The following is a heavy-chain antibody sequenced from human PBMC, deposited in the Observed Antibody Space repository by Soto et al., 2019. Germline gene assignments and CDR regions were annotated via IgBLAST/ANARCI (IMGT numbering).Heavy chain of an antibody. Sequence: GGSLRLSCAASGFTFSSYAMSWVRQAPGKGLEWVSAISGSGGSTYYADSVKGRFTISRDNSKNMLYLQMNGLRAEDTAVYYCAKDGSGWHLKPISPLDYWGQGTLVTVYS. D-gene: IGHD6-19*01. CDR1: GFTFSSYA. J-gene: IGHJ4*02. CDR2: ISGSGGST. CDR3: AKDGSGWHLKPISPLDY. V-gene: IGHV3-23*01.